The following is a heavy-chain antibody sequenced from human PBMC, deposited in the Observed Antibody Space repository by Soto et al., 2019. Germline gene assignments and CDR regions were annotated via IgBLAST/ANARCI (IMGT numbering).Heavy chain of an antibody. CDR2: VSKSDYT. CDR3: AREDSIIIPAVSDF. Sequence: PGGSLRLSCVVYGFPFNNYGINWVRQAPGKGLEWVSTVSKSDYTYYSDLVKGRFTISRDNAKNTVSLQMNTLRAEDTAVYFCAREDSIIIPAVSDFWGQGTLVTGLL. V-gene: IGHV3-21*04. CDR1: GFPFNNYG. J-gene: IGHJ4*02. D-gene: IGHD2-2*01.